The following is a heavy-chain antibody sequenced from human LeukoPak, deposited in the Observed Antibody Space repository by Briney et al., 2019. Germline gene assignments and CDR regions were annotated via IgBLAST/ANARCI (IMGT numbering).Heavy chain of an antibody. CDR2: INPILGIA. V-gene: IGHV1-69*04. D-gene: IGHD6-13*01. CDR3: AGASIAAAAYYFDY. J-gene: IGHJ4*02. CDR1: GGTFSSYG. Sequence: SVTVSCKASGGTFSSYGISWVRQAPGQGLEWMGRINPILGIANYAQKFQGRGTITADKSTSTAYMELSSLRSEDTAVYYCAGASIAAAAYYFDYWGQGTLVTVSS.